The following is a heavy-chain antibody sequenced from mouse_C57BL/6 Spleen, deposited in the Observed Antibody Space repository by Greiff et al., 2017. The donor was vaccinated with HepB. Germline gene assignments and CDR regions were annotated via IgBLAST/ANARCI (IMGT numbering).Heavy chain of an antibody. J-gene: IGHJ4*01. CDR3: ARKDEPGAMDY. CDR1: GFTFSDYG. CDR2: ISSGSSTI. V-gene: IGHV5-17*01. Sequence: EVMLVESGGGLVKPGGSLKLSCAASGFTFSDYGMHWVRQAPEKGLEWVAYISSGSSTIYYADTVKGRFTISRDNAKNTLFLQMTSLRSEDTAMYYCARKDEPGAMDYWGQGTSVTVSS.